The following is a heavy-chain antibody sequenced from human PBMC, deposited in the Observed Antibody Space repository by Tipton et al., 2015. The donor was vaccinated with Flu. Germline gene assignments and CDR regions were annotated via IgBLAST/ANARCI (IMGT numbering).Heavy chain of an antibody. V-gene: IGHV1-69*01. D-gene: IGHD2-15*01. CDR2: IIPIFGTA. Sequence: QLVQSGAEVKKPGSSVKVSCKASGGTFSSYAISWVRQAPGQGLEWMGGIIPIFGTANYAQKFQGRVTITADESTSTAYMELSSLRSEDTAVYYCARVPGEATPNYYYGMDVWGQGTTVTVSS. CDR3: ARVPGEATPNYYYGMDV. CDR1: GGTFSSYA. J-gene: IGHJ6*02.